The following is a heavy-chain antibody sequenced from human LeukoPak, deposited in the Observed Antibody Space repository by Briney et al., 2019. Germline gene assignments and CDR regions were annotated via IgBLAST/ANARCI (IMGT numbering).Heavy chain of an antibody. CDR2: ISSISSYI. V-gene: IGHV3-21*01. Sequence: GGSLRLSCAASGFTFSSYSMNWVRQAPGKGLEWVSSISSISSYIYYADSVKGRFTISRDNVKNSLYLQMNSLRAEDTAVYYCARAGYSSGRYLGDYNWFDPWGQGTLVTVSS. CDR1: GFTFSSYS. D-gene: IGHD6-19*01. J-gene: IGHJ5*02. CDR3: ARAGYSSGRYLGDYNWFDP.